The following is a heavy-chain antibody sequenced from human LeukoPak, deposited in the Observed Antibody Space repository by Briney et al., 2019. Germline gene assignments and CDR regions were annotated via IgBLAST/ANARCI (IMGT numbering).Heavy chain of an antibody. D-gene: IGHD6-13*01. J-gene: IGHJ6*03. V-gene: IGHV4-59*01. Sequence: PSETLSLTCTVSGGSISSYYWGWIRQPPGKGLEWIGYIYYSGSTNYNPSLKSRVTISVDTSKNQFSLKLSSVTAADTAVYYCARGGAAGSYYYYMDVWGKGTTVTVSS. CDR3: ARGGAAGSYYYYMDV. CDR1: GGSISSYY. CDR2: IYYSGST.